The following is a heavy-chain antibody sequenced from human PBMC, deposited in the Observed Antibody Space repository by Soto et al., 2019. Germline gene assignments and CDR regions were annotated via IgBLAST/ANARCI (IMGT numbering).Heavy chain of an antibody. CDR2: LDGAGGST. Sequence: PGGSLRLSCLASGFTFSDYAMTWVRHVPGRGLEWVASLDGAGGSTYYADSVRGRFTISRDNSQNTLSLQMKRLTVDDTAIYYCTAPRDEYGSGVSWFTYGMDIWGQGTTVTVS. CDR1: GFTFSDYA. J-gene: IGHJ6*02. V-gene: IGHV3-23*01. D-gene: IGHD3-10*01. CDR3: TAPRDEYGSGVSWFTYGMDI.